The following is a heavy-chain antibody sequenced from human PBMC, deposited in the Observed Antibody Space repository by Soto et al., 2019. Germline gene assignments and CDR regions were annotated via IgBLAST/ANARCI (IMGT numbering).Heavy chain of an antibody. J-gene: IGHJ4*02. Sequence: PSETLSLTCTVSGGSISSYYWSWIRQPPGKGLEWIGYIYYSGTTKYNPSLKSRVTISVGTSKDQFSLKLTSVTPADTAVYYCARQNYDSGTSWAWGQGTLVTVSS. CDR1: GGSISSYY. CDR3: ARQNYDSGTSWA. CDR2: IYYSGTT. V-gene: IGHV4-59*08. D-gene: IGHD3-10*01.